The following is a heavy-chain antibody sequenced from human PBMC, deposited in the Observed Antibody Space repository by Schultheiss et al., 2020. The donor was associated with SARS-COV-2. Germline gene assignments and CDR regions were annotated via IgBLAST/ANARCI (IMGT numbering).Heavy chain of an antibody. V-gene: IGHV1-2*02. CDR2: INPNSGGT. D-gene: IGHD2-15*01. Sequence: ASVKVSCKASGYTFTGYYMHWVRQAPGQGLEWMGWINPNSGGTNYAQKFQGRVTMTRDTSISTAYMELSRLRSDDTAVYYCAREGYCSGGSCHYNWFDPWGQGTLVTVSS. J-gene: IGHJ5*02. CDR3: AREGYCSGGSCHYNWFDP. CDR1: GYTFTGYY.